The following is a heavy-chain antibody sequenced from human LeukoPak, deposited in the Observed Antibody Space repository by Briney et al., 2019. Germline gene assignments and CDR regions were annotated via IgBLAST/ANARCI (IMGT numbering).Heavy chain of an antibody. D-gene: IGHD3-3*01. CDR2: IYHSGST. Sequence: SETLSLTCTVSGYSISSGYYWGWIRQPPGKGLERIESIYHSGSTYYNPSLKSRVTISVDTSKNQFSLKLSSVTAADTAVYYCARGTVRFLEWLPSTKYYFDYWGQGTLVTVSS. J-gene: IGHJ4*02. CDR1: GYSISSGYY. V-gene: IGHV4-38-2*02. CDR3: ARGTVRFLEWLPSTKYYFDY.